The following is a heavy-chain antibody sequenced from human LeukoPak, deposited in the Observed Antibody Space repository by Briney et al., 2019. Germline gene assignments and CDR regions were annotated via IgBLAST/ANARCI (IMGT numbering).Heavy chain of an antibody. CDR3: VRDLGIAVAPGY. J-gene: IGHJ4*02. D-gene: IGHD6-19*01. V-gene: IGHV3-74*01. Sequence: PGGSLRLSCAASGFTFSRNWMHWVRQAPGKGLVWVSRINSDGSSTNYADSVKGRFTISRDNAKNTLHLQMNSLRAEDTAVYYCVRDLGIAVAPGYWGQGTLDTVSS. CDR2: INSDGSST. CDR1: GFTFSRNW.